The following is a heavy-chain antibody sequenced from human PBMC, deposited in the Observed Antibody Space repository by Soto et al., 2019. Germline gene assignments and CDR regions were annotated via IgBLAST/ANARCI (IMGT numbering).Heavy chain of an antibody. CDR3: AKGSSGWYMGVDY. Sequence: QVQLVESGGGVVQPGRSLRLSCAASGFTFSSYGMHWVRQAPGKGLEWVAVISYDGSNKYYADSVKGRFTISRDNSKNTLYLQMNSLRAEDTAVYYCAKGSSGWYMGVDYWGQGTLVTVSS. J-gene: IGHJ4*02. CDR2: ISYDGSNK. CDR1: GFTFSSYG. V-gene: IGHV3-30*18. D-gene: IGHD6-19*01.